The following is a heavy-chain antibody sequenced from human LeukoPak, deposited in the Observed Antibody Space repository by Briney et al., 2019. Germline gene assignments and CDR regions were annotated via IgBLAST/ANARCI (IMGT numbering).Heavy chain of an antibody. V-gene: IGHV1-69*13. CDR1: GGTFSSYA. J-gene: IGHJ4*02. CDR3: AKGGYDFWSGYYGFDY. D-gene: IGHD3-3*01. CDR2: IIPIFGTA. Sequence: ASVKVSCKASGGTFSSYAISWVRQALGQGLEWMGGIIPIFGTANYAQKFQGRVTITADESTSTAYMELSSLRSEDTAVYYCAKGGYDFWSGYYGFDYWGQGTLVTVSS.